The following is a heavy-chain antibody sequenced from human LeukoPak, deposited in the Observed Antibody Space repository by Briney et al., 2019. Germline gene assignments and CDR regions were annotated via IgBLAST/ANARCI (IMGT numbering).Heavy chain of an antibody. CDR3: ARHERNYDFWSGTPGPFDY. V-gene: IGHV4-59*08. J-gene: IGHJ4*02. CDR1: GGSISSYY. D-gene: IGHD3-3*01. Sequence: SETLSLTCTVSGGSISSYYWSWFRQPPGKGLEWIGYIYYSGSTNYNPSLKSRVTISVDTSKNQFSLKLSSVTAADTAVYYCARHERNYDFWSGTPGPFDYWGQGTLVTVSS. CDR2: IYYSGST.